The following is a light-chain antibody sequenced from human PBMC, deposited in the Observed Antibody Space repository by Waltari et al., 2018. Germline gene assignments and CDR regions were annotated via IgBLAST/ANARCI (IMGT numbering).Light chain of an antibody. V-gene: IGLV3-1*01. CDR1: KLGAKY. Sequence: SYELTQPPSVSVSPGQTASIPCSGDKLGAKYACWYQQKPGQSPVLVLYQDTKRPSGIPERFSGSNSGNTATLTISGTQAMDEADYYCQAWDSSTYHVVFGGGTKLTVL. CDR2: QDT. J-gene: IGLJ2*01. CDR3: QAWDSSTYHVV.